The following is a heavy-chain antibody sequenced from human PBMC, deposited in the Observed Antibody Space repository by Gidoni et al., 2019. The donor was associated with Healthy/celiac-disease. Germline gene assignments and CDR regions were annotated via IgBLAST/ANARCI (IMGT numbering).Heavy chain of an antibody. V-gene: IGHV1-69*01. Sequence: QVQLVQSGAEVKKPGSSVKVSCKASGGTFSRYAISWVRQAPGQGLEWMGGVIPIFGTANYAQKFQGRVTITADESKSTAYMELSSLRSEDTAVYYCARGEQTAMVILGYFDLWGRGTLVTVSS. CDR3: ARGEQTAMVILGYFDL. CDR2: VIPIFGTA. CDR1: GGTFSRYA. D-gene: IGHD5-18*01. J-gene: IGHJ2*01.